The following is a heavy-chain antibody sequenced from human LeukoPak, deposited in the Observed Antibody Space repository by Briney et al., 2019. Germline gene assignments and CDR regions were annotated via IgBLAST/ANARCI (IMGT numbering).Heavy chain of an antibody. V-gene: IGHV3-23*01. CDR3: AKDAARTYSGSLPGDAFDI. CDR1: GFTFSSYA. D-gene: IGHD1-26*01. CDR2: ISGSGGST. J-gene: IGHJ3*02. Sequence: GGSLRLSCAASGFTFSSYAMSWVRQAPGRGLEWVSAISGSGGSTYYADSVKGRFTISRDNSKNTLYLQMNSLRAEDTAVYYCAKDAARTYSGSLPGDAFDIWGQGTMVTVSS.